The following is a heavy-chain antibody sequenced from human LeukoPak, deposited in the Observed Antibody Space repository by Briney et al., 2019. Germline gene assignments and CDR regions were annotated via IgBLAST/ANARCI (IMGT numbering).Heavy chain of an antibody. V-gene: IGHV4-38-2*02. CDR1: GYSISSGYY. J-gene: IGHJ6*03. D-gene: IGHD1-26*01. CDR3: ARDHTVGAMGDYYYYMDV. Sequence: SETLSLTCTVSGYSISSGYYWGWIRQPPGKGLEWIGSIYTSGSTNYNPSLKSRVTISVDTSKNQFSLKLSSVTAADTAVYYCARDHTVGAMGDYYYYMDVWGKGTTVTVSS. CDR2: IYTSGST.